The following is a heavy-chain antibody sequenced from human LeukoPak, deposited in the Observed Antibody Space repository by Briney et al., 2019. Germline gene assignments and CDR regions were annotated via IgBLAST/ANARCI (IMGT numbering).Heavy chain of an antibody. V-gene: IGHV3-7*01. D-gene: IGHD3-16*01. Sequence: TGGSLRLSCVASGFTFSDYWINWVRQAPGEGLEWVAHMKPDGSKKYYVDSVKGRFTISRDNAKNSLYLQMNSLTAEDTAVYYCARDLIMGDAFDIWGQGTMVTVSS. J-gene: IGHJ3*02. CDR2: MKPDGSKK. CDR1: GFTFSDYW. CDR3: ARDLIMGDAFDI.